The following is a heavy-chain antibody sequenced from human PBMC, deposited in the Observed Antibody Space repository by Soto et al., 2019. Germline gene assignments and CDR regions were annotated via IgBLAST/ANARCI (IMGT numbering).Heavy chain of an antibody. V-gene: IGHV1-18*01. J-gene: IGHJ4*02. Sequence: QVQLVQSGAEVKKPGASVKVSCEASGYTFTSYGISWVRQAPGQGLEWMGWISAYNGNTNYAQKLQGRVTMTTDNCQSKAYMELRSLRSDDTAVYYCVRDWSSIAAAGTEGDYWGQGTLVTVSS. CDR1: GYTFTSYG. D-gene: IGHD6-13*01. CDR2: ISAYNGNT. CDR3: VRDWSSIAAAGTEGDY.